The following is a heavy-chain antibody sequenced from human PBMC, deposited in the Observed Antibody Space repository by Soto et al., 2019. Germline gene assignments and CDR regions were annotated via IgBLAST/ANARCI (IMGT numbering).Heavy chain of an antibody. Sequence: RASVKVSCKASGYTFTSYGISWVRQAPGQGLEWMGWISAYNGNTNYAQKLQGRVTMTTDTSTSTAYMELRSLRSDDTAVYYCAREDISTSSDAFDIWGQGTMVTVSS. CDR3: AREDISTSSDAFDI. V-gene: IGHV1-18*01. CDR2: ISAYNGNT. CDR1: GYTFTSYG. J-gene: IGHJ3*02. D-gene: IGHD2-2*01.